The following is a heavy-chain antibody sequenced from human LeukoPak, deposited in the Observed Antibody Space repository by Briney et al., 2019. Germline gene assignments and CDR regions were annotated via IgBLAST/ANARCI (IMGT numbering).Heavy chain of an antibody. Sequence: SETLSLNCSVSGGSIISYYWSWIRQPAGKGLEWIGRIHSSGSTNYNASLKSRVTLSVDTARNQRSLNLQSVTAADTATYYCTRGGTRNDYWGRGTRVTVSS. CDR2: IHSSGST. J-gene: IGHJ4*02. CDR1: GGSIISYY. V-gene: IGHV4-4*07. CDR3: TRGGTRNDY. D-gene: IGHD1-14*01.